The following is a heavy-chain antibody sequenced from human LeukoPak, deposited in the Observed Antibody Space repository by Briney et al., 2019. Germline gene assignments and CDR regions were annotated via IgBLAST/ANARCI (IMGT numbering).Heavy chain of an antibody. CDR2: ISGSGGST. D-gene: IGHD2-2*01. CDR3: ARDIVVVPAASGDWFDP. V-gene: IGHV3-23*01. J-gene: IGHJ5*02. CDR1: GFTFSSYA. Sequence: GGSLRLSCAASGFTFSSYAMSWVRQAPGKGPEWVSAISGSGGSTYYADSVKGRFTISRDNSKNTLYLQMNSLRAEDTAVYYCARDIVVVPAASGDWFDPWGQGTLVTVSS.